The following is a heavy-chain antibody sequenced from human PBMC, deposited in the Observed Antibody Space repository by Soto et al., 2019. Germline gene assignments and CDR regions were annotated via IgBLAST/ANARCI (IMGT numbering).Heavy chain of an antibody. Sequence: SETLSLTCTVSGGSVSGYYWSWIRQPPGKGLEWIGYISYSGSTNYNPSLKSRLTISLDTSKNQFSLKLSSVTAADTAVYYCARGWGEAFDYWGQGTLVTVSS. D-gene: IGHD3-16*01. CDR1: GGSVSGYY. J-gene: IGHJ4*02. V-gene: IGHV4-59*02. CDR3: ARGWGEAFDY. CDR2: ISYSGST.